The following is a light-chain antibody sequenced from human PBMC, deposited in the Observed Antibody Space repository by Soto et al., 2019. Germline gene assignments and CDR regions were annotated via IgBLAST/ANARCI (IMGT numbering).Light chain of an antibody. J-gene: IGLJ3*02. V-gene: IGLV1-44*01. CDR1: SSNIGRNT. CDR3: AAWDDSLNGVV. CDR2: SNN. Sequence: QAVVTQPPSASGTPGQRVTISCSGGSSNIGRNTVNWYQQLPGTAPKLLIYSNNQRPSGVPDRFSGSKSGTSASLAISGLQSEDEADYYCAAWDDSLNGVVFGGGTKLTVL.